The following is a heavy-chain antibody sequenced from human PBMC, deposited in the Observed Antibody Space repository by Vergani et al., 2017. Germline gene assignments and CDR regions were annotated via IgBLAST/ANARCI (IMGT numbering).Heavy chain of an antibody. CDR3: ARDRCSSTSCYSYFDY. V-gene: IGHV3-30-3*01. CDR1: GFTLGDYA. CDR2: ISYDGSNK. Sequence: VHLVESGGGLVQPGRSLRLSCSGSGFTLGDYAMTWVRQAPGKGLEWVAVISYDGSNKYYADSVKGRFTISRDNSKNTLYLQMNSLRAEDTAVYYCARDRCSSTSCYSYFDYWGQGTLVTVSS. J-gene: IGHJ4*02. D-gene: IGHD2-2*02.